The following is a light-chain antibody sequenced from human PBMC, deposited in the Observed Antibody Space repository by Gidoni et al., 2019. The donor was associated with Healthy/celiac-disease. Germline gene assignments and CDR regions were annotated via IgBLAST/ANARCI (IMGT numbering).Light chain of an antibody. J-gene: IGLJ2*01. Sequence: SYELTQPPSVSVSPGQTASITCSGDKLVDKYACWYQQKPGQSPVLVIYQDSKRPSGIPERFSGSNSGNTATLTISGTKAMDEADYYCQAWDSSTAQNVVFGGGTKLTVL. CDR2: QDS. CDR1: KLVDKY. V-gene: IGLV3-1*01. CDR3: QAWDSSTAQNVV.